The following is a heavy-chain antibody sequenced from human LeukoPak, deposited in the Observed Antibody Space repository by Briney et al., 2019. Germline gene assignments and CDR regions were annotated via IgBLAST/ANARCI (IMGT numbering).Heavy chain of an antibody. J-gene: IGHJ4*02. V-gene: IGHV1-69*01. D-gene: IGHD6-19*01. Sequence: SVKVSCKASGGTFSSYAISWVRQAPGQGLEWMGGIIPIFGTANYAQKFQGRVTITADESTSTAYMELSRLRSDDTAVYYCARVGSDSSGWRRFDYWGQGTLVTVSS. CDR3: ARVGSDSSGWRRFDY. CDR2: IIPIFGTA. CDR1: GGTFSSYA.